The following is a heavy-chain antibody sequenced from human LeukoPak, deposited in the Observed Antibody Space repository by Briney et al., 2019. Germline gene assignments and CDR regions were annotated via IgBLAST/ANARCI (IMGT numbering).Heavy chain of an antibody. CDR2: IIPIFGTA. D-gene: IGHD1-26*01. CDR3: ATSGSYSHFYFDY. V-gene: IGHV1-69*05. J-gene: IGHJ4*02. Sequence: XXAPGQXLXWMGGIIPIFGTANYAQKFQGRVTITTDESTSTAYMELSSLRSEDTAVYYCATSGSYSHFYFDYWGQGTLVTVSS.